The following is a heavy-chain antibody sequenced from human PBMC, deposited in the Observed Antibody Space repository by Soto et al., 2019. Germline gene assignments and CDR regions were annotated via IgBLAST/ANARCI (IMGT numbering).Heavy chain of an antibody. CDR3: AKESITIFGVPISYYGMDV. V-gene: IGHV6-1*01. D-gene: IGHD3-3*01. Sequence: SQTLSLTCAISGDSVSSNSAAWNWIRQSPSRGLEWLGRTYYRSKWYNDYAVSVKSRITINPDTSKNQFSLQLNSVTPEDTAVYYCAKESITIFGVPISYYGMDVRGKGTRVAGSS. CDR1: GDSVSSNSAA. CDR2: TYYRSKWYN. J-gene: IGHJ6*04.